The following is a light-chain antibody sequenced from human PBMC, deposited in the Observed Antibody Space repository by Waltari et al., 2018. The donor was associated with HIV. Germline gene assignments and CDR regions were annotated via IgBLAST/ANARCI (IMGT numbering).Light chain of an antibody. CDR3: QQSYSTPRT. J-gene: IGKJ1*01. V-gene: IGKV1-39*01. CDR2: AAS. Sequence: DIQMTPSPSSLSESVADSVTITCRASQSISSYLNWYQQKPGKAPKLLIYAASSLQSGVPSRFSGSGSGTDFTLTISSLQPEDFATYYCQQSYSTPRTFGQGTKVEIK. CDR1: QSISSY.